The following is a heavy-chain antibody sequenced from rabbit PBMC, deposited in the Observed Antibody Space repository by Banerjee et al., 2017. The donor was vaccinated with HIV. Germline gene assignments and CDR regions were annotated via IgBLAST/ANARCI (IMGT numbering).Heavy chain of an antibody. J-gene: IGHJ6*01. CDR1: GFSFSTSHC. D-gene: IGHD1-1*01. CDR3: ARSPTSSYAQYYGMDL. Sequence: QSLEESGGDLVKPGASLTLTCTASGFSFSTSHCMHWVRQAPGRGLEWIGAIATDSTTTYYASWAKGRFTISKTSSTTVTLQMTSLTAADTATYFCARSPTSSYAQYYGMDLWGQGTLVTVS. CDR2: IATDSTTT. V-gene: IGHV1S40*01.